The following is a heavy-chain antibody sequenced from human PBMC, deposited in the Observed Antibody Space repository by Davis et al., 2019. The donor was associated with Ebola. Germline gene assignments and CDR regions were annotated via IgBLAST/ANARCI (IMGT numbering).Heavy chain of an antibody. V-gene: IGHV1-18*01. CDR2: MNPYSGNT. Sequence: ASVKVSCKASGGTFSSYAISWVRQAPGQGLEWMGGMNPYSGNTNYAQKLQGRVTVTTDTSTSTAYMELSSLRSEDTAVYYCAREPERATDFDYWGQGTLVTVSS. J-gene: IGHJ4*02. CDR3: AREPERATDFDY. CDR1: GGTFSSYA. D-gene: IGHD1-14*01.